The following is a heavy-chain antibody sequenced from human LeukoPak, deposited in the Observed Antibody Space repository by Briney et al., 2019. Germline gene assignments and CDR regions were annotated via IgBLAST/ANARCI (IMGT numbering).Heavy chain of an antibody. V-gene: IGHV3-74*01. Sequence: AVTLSFSSAASGFNFDPFWLHWVRQPQGQGLVWISHINNDGSTKVYADSVKGRFTISSDNANNTLYLQMNSLRADDPAVYYCARERGYRDSFNIWGEGTMVTVSS. CDR2: INNDGSTK. CDR1: GFNFDPFW. D-gene: IGHD6-25*01. J-gene: IGHJ3*02. CDR3: ARERGYRDSFNI.